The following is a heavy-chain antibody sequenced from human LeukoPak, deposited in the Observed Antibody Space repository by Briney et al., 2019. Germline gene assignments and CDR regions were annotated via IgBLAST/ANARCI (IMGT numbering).Heavy chain of an antibody. CDR2: INSAGDNI. J-gene: IGHJ4*02. V-gene: IGHV3-11*04. CDR3: ATSRVFDY. Sequence: PGGSLRLSCVASGFTLSDYFMSWIRQAPGKGLEWLSFINSAGDNIYYADSVKGRFTISRDNAKKTLYLEMNSLRMEDTAIYYCATSRVFDYWGQGTLVTVSS. CDR1: GFTLSDYF.